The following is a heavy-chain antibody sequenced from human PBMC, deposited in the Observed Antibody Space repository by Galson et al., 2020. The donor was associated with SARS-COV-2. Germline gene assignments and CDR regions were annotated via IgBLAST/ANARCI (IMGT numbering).Heavy chain of an antibody. CDR2: IKSKTDGGTT. CDR1: GFTFSNAW. J-gene: IGHJ6*02. CDR3: TTAGSSGYSHYYGMDV. V-gene: IGHV3-15*01. D-gene: IGHD3-22*01. Sequence: GESLKISCAASGFTFSNAWMSWVRQAPGKGLEWVGRIKSKTDGGTTDYAAPVKGRFTISRDDSKNTLYLQMNSLKTEDTAVYYCTTAGSSGYSHYYGMDVWGQGTTVTVSS.